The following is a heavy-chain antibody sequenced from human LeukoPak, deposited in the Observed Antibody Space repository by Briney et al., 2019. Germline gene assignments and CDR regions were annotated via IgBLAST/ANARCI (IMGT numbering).Heavy chain of an antibody. Sequence: GGSLRLSCAASGFTFSSYGMHWVRQAPGKGLEWVAVISYGGSNKYYADSVKGRFTISRDNSKNTLYLQMNSLRAEDTAVYYCAKMRGEYCSGGSCYGNWFDPWGQGTLVTVSS. CDR1: GFTFSSYG. D-gene: IGHD2-15*01. CDR3: AKMRGEYCSGGSCYGNWFDP. J-gene: IGHJ5*02. CDR2: ISYGGSNK. V-gene: IGHV3-30*18.